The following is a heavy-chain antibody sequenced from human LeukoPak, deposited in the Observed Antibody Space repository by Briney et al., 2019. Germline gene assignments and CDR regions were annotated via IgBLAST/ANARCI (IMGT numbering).Heavy chain of an antibody. CDR2: ISGSGGST. CDR3: AKNRKGYSSGWYTSFDY. V-gene: IGHV3-23*01. Sequence: GGSLRLSCAASGFTFSSYAMGWVRQAPGKGLEWVSAISGSGGSTYYADSVKGRFTISRDNSKNTLYLQMNSLRAEDTAVYYCAKNRKGYSSGWYTSFDYWGQGTLVTVSS. D-gene: IGHD6-19*01. J-gene: IGHJ4*02. CDR1: GFTFSSYA.